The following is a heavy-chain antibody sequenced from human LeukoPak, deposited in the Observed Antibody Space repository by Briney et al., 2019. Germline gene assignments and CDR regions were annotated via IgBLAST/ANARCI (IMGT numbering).Heavy chain of an antibody. Sequence: SETLSLTCAVYGGSFSGYYWSWIRQPPGKGLEWIGEINHSGSTNYNPSLKSRVTISVDTSKNQFSLKLSSVTAADTAVYYCARGEGGYWGQGTLVTVSS. D-gene: IGHD1-26*01. V-gene: IGHV4-34*01. J-gene: IGHJ4*02. CDR1: GGSFSGYY. CDR2: INHSGST. CDR3: ARGEGGY.